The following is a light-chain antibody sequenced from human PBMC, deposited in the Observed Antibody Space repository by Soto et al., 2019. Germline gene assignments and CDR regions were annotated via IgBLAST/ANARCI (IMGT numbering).Light chain of an antibody. CDR1: QSVSSN. J-gene: IGKJ1*01. V-gene: IGKV3-15*01. Sequence: EIGMTQSPSTLSVSPGERATLSCRASQSVSSNLAWYQQKPGQAPRLLIYGASTRATGIPARFSGSGSGTEFTLTISSLQSEDFAVYYCQQYNNWPPLTFGQGTKV. CDR3: QQYNNWPPLT. CDR2: GAS.